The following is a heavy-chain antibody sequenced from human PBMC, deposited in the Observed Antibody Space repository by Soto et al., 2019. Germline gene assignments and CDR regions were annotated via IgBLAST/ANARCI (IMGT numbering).Heavy chain of an antibody. CDR3: ARGLLYDFWSGYYSVLDDY. D-gene: IGHD3-3*01. J-gene: IGHJ4*02. CDR1: GGSFSGYY. Sequence: SETLSLTCAVYGGSFSGYYWSWIRQPPGKGLEWIGEINHSGSTNYNPSLKSRVTISVDTSKNQFSLKLSSVTAADTAVYYCARGLLYDFWSGYYSVLDDYWGQGTLVTVSS. CDR2: INHSGST. V-gene: IGHV4-34*01.